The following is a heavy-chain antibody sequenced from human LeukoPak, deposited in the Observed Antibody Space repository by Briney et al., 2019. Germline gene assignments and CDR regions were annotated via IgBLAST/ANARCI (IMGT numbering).Heavy chain of an antibody. J-gene: IGHJ4*02. D-gene: IGHD3-22*01. CDR2: IKQDGSEK. V-gene: IGHV3-7*03. CDR1: GFTFSNYW. CDR3: ARDLYYYDSSGYPHYFDY. Sequence: GGSLRLSCAASGFTFSNYWMTWVRQAPGKGLEWVANIKQDGSEKYYVDSVKGRFTISRDNAKNSLYLQMNSLRAEDTAVYYCARDLYYYDSSGYPHYFDYWGQGTLVTVSS.